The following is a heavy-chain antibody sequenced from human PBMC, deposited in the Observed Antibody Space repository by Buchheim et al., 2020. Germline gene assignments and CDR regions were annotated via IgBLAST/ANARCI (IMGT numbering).Heavy chain of an antibody. CDR2: INHSGRT. CDR3: ARGITIFGVAGGYYYYGMDV. V-gene: IGHV4-34*01. Sequence: QVQLQQWGAGLLKPSETLSLTCAVYGGSFSGYYWSWIRQPPGRGLEWIGEINHSGRTNYNPSLKSRVTISVDTSNNQFSLQLSSVTAADTAVYYCARGITIFGVAGGYYYYGMDVWGQGTT. CDR1: GGSFSGYY. D-gene: IGHD3-3*01. J-gene: IGHJ6*02.